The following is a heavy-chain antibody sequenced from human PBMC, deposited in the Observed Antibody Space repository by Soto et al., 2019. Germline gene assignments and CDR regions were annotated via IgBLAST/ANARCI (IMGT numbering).Heavy chain of an antibody. CDR1: GYTFTNHG. V-gene: IGHV1-18*01. J-gene: IGHJ4*02. CDR3: ARDLYPLAYYFDY. CDR2: TSGHNGNT. Sequence: QVQLVQSGAEVKKPGASVKVSCKASGYTFTNHGISWVRQAPGQGLEWLGWTSGHNGNTKYAQRLQGRVTMTTDTSTSTAYMELRSLKSDDTAVYYCARDLYPLAYYFDYWGQGTLVTVSS.